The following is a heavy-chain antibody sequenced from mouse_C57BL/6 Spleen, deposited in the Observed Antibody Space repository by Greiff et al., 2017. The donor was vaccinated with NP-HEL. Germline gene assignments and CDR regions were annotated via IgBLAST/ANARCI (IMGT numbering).Heavy chain of an antibody. D-gene: IGHD1-1*01. J-gene: IGHJ4*01. CDR2: ISSGSSTI. V-gene: IGHV5-17*01. CDR1: GFTFSDYG. Sequence: EVKVVESGGGLVKPGGSLKLSCAASGFTFSDYGMHWVRQAPEKGLEWVAYISSGSSTIYYADTVKGRFTISRDNAKNTLFLQMTSLRSEDTAMYYCARPSSPYYYAMDYWGQGTSVTVSS. CDR3: ARPSSPYYYAMDY.